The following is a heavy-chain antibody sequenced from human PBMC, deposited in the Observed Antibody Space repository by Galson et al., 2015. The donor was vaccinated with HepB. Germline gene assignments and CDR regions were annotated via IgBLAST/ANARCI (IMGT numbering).Heavy chain of an antibody. J-gene: IGHJ4*02. V-gene: IGHV1-3*01. CDR1: GYTFTSYA. D-gene: IGHD5-12*01. CDR2: INAGNGNT. CDR3: ARIKGSGYVLDY. Sequence: SVKVSCKASGYTFTSYAMHWVRQAPGQRLEWMGWINAGNGNTKYSQKFQGRVTITRDTSASTAYMELSSLRSEDTAVYYCARIKGSGYVLDYWGQGTLVTVSS.